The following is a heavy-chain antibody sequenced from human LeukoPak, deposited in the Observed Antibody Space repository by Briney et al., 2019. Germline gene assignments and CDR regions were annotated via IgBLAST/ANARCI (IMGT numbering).Heavy chain of an antibody. CDR2: ISGDGGST. D-gene: IGHD6-19*01. CDR1: GFTFDDYA. CDR3: AKVDSGSLDY. J-gene: IGHJ4*02. Sequence: LPGGLLRLSCAASGFTFDDYAMSWVRQAPGKGLEWVSLISGDGGSTYYADSVKGRFTISRDNSKNSLYLQMNSLRTEDTALYYCAKVDSGSLDYWGQGTLVTVSS. V-gene: IGHV3-43*02.